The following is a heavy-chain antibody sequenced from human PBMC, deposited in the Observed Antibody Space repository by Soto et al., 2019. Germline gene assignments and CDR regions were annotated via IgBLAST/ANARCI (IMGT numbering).Heavy chain of an antibody. Sequence: QVQLVQSGAEVKKPGSSVKVSCKASGGTFSSYAISWVRQAPGQGLEWMGGIIPIFGTANYAQKFQGRVTITADESTSTAYMELSSLRSEDTAVYYCARRTLVATSDYYYYYGMYVWGQGTTVTVSS. CDR1: GGTFSSYA. J-gene: IGHJ6*02. V-gene: IGHV1-69*01. CDR2: IIPIFGTA. D-gene: IGHD5-12*01. CDR3: ARRTLVATSDYYYYYGMYV.